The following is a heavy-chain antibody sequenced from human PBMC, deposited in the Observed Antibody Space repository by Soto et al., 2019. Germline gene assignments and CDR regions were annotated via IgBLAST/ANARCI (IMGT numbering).Heavy chain of an antibody. CDR2: IYYSGGT. V-gene: IGHV4-39*01. CDR3: ARITMIVVVTSDAFDI. Sequence: LSLTCTVSGGSISSGSYYWGWIRQPPGKGLEWIGSIYYSGGTYYNPSLKSRVTISVDTSKNQFSLKLSSVTAADTAVYYCARITMIVVVTSDAFDIWGQGTMVTVSS. D-gene: IGHD3-22*01. J-gene: IGHJ3*02. CDR1: GGSISSGSYY.